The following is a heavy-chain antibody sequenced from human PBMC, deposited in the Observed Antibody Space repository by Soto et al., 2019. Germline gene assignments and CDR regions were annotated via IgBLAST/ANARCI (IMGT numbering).Heavy chain of an antibody. Sequence: QVQLVQSGAEVKKPGSSVKVSCKVSGGTFSTYIISWVRQAPGHGLEWMGGIIPLFGAANYAQKFHGRVTITADKSTRTAYMELSSLRSEDTAIYYCAREDSSGYPFDYWGQGTLVTVS. CDR3: AREDSSGYPFDY. V-gene: IGHV1-69*06. D-gene: IGHD3-22*01. J-gene: IGHJ4*02. CDR2: IIPLFGAA. CDR1: GGTFSTYI.